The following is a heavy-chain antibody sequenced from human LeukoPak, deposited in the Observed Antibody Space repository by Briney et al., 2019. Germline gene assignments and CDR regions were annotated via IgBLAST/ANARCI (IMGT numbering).Heavy chain of an antibody. Sequence: SETLSLTCAVSGLSITNNNWWSWVRQPPGKGLEWIGEIHHSGSINYTPTLKSRVTISVDTSKKQFSLKLTSVTAADTAMYYCARGGNYDILTGYYGEYFQHWGQGTLVTVSS. V-gene: IGHV4-4*02. J-gene: IGHJ1*01. CDR1: GLSITNNNW. CDR2: IHHSGSI. D-gene: IGHD3-9*01. CDR3: ARGGNYDILTGYYGEYFQH.